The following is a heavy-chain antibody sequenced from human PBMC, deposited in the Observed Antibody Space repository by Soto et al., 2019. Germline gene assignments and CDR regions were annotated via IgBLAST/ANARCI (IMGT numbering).Heavy chain of an antibody. CDR1: GGSFTSNNW. J-gene: IGHJ4*02. CDR2: IYRTGST. CDR3: ASRDPGTSADY. V-gene: IGHV4-4*02. Sequence: ETLSLTCAVSGGSFTSNNWWTWVRQPPGQGLEWIGEIYRTGSTNYNPSLKSRVTISLDKSENQFSLKVTSLTAADTAVYYCASRDPGTSADYWGQGTLVTVSS. D-gene: IGHD1-7*01.